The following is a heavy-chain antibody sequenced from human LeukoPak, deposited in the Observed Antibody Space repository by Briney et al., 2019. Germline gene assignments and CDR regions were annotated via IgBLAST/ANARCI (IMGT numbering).Heavy chain of an antibody. CDR3: ARVVRGVISGWFDP. D-gene: IGHD3-10*01. CDR2: INPNSGGT. Sequence: ASVKVSCKASGYTFTGYYMHWVRQAPGQGLEWMGWINPNSGGTNYAQKFQGRVTVTRDTSISTAYMELSRLRSDDTAVYYCARVVRGVISGWFDPWGQGTLVTVSS. CDR1: GYTFTGYY. J-gene: IGHJ5*02. V-gene: IGHV1-2*02.